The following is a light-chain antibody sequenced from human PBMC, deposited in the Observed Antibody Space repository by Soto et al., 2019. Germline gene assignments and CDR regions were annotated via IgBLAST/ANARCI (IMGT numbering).Light chain of an antibody. Sequence: QSALTQPPSASGSPGQSVIISCTGTSSDVGGYNYVSWYQHHPGKAPKLMIYEVSKRPSGVPDRFSGSKSGNTASLTVSGLQAEDEADYYCSSYAGSNNPDVFGTGTKVTVL. J-gene: IGLJ1*01. V-gene: IGLV2-8*01. CDR3: SSYAGSNNPDV. CDR2: EVS. CDR1: SSDVGGYNY.